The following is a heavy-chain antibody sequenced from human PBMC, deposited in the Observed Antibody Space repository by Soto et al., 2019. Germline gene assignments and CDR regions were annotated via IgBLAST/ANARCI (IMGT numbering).Heavy chain of an antibody. CDR1: GGSIGSGVYF. V-gene: IGHV4-30-4*01. CDR2: ISYTGSA. CDR3: ATMGATAGSYYFEY. Sequence: PSETVSLTCTVSGGSIGSGVYFWSWIRQPPGKGLEWIGFISYTGSAYYNPSLKSRAAISVDTSKNQFSLKLTSVTAADAAVYYCATMGATAGSYYFEYWGQGALVTVSS. D-gene: IGHD1-26*01. J-gene: IGHJ4*02.